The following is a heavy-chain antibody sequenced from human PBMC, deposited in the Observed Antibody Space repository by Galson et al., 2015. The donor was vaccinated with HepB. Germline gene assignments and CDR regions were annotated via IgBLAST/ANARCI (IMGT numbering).Heavy chain of an antibody. D-gene: IGHD4-23*01. Sequence: ETLSLTCAVYGGSFSGYYWSWIRQPPGKGLEWIGEINHSGSTNYNPSLKSRVTISVDTSKNQFSLKLRSVTAADTAVYYCASPVVTPGRFDIWGQGTVVTVSS. V-gene: IGHV4-34*01. CDR1: GGSFSGYY. CDR3: ASPVVTPGRFDI. CDR2: INHSGST. J-gene: IGHJ3*02.